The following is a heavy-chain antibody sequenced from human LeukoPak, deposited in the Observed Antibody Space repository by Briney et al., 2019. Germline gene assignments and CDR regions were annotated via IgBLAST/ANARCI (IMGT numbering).Heavy chain of an antibody. CDR1: GDNFASYR. V-gene: IGHV5-51*01. J-gene: IGHJ4*02. CDR2: IYPGDSDT. CDR3: ARHGVRFGELLLFDY. D-gene: IGHD3-10*01. Sequence: GESLKISCKVSGDNFASYRIGWVRQMPGKVLKWMGIIYPGDSDTRYSPSFQGQVTISADKSISTAYLQWSSLKASDTAMYYCARHGVRFGELLLFDYWGQGTLVTVSS.